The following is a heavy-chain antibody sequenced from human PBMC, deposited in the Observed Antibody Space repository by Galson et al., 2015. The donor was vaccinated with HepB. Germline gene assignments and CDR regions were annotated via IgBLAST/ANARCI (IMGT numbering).Heavy chain of an antibody. CDR1: GFSLSTSGMR. V-gene: IGHV2-70*04. CDR3: AREIVVVPAADAAFDY. D-gene: IGHD2-2*01. Sequence: PALVKPTQTLTLTCTFSGFSLSTSGMRVSWIRQPPGKALEWLARIDWDDDKFYSTSLKTRLTISKDTSKNQVVLTMTNMDPVDTATYYCAREIVVVPAADAAFDYWGQGTLVTVSS. CDR2: IDWDDDK. J-gene: IGHJ4*02.